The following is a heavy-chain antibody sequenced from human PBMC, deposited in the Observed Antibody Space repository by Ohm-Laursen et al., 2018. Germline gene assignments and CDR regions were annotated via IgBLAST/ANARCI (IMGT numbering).Heavy chain of an antibody. CDR2: INPSGGST. Sequence: SSVKVSCKASGYTFTGYYMHWVRQAPGQGLEWMGIINPSGGSTSYAQKFQGRVTMTRDTSTSTVYMELSSLRSEDTAVYYCARGTALLYGSPRHFDYWGQGTLVTVSS. J-gene: IGHJ4*02. V-gene: IGHV1-46*01. D-gene: IGHD3-10*01. CDR1: GYTFTGYY. CDR3: ARGTALLYGSPRHFDY.